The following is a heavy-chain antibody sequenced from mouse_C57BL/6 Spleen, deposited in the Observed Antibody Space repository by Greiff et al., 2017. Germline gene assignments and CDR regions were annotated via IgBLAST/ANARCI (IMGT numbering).Heavy chain of an antibody. J-gene: IGHJ2*01. Sequence: VQLQQSGAELVKPGASVKLSCTASGFNIKDYYMHWVKQRTEQGLEWIGRIDPEDGETKYAPKFQGKATITADTSSNTAYLQLSSLTSEDTAVYHCARRKVIYYGNGVYFDYWGQGTTLTVSS. D-gene: IGHD2-1*01. CDR3: ARRKVIYYGNGVYFDY. V-gene: IGHV14-2*01. CDR2: IDPEDGET. CDR1: GFNIKDYY.